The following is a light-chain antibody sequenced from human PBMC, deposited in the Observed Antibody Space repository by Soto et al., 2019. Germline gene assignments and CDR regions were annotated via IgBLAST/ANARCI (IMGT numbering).Light chain of an antibody. CDR1: QSISSY. V-gene: IGKV3-11*01. CDR2: DAS. J-gene: IGKJ4*01. Sequence: LLTQSPATLSVSPGQRVTLSCRASQSISSYLAWYQQRPGQPSRLLIYDASNRATGTPARFSGSGSGTDFTLTISSLEPEDFALYFCQQRINWPPTFGGGTKVE. CDR3: QQRINWPPT.